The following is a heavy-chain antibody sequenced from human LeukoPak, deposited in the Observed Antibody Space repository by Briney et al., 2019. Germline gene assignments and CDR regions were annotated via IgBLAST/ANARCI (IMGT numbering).Heavy chain of an antibody. CDR2: IIPGGDST. Sequence: ASVKVSCKASGYTFTNYHMHWVRQAPGQGLEWLGIIIPGGDSTTYAQKFQGRVTITADESTSTAYMELSSLRSEDTAVYYCARGAITIFGVVTHPFDYWGQGTLVTVSS. CDR3: ARGAITIFGVVTHPFDY. CDR1: GYTFTNYH. D-gene: IGHD3-3*01. J-gene: IGHJ4*02. V-gene: IGHV1-46*01.